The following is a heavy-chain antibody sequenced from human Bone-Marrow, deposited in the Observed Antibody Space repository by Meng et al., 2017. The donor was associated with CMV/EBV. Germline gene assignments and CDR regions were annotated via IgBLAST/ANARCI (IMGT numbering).Heavy chain of an antibody. D-gene: IGHD3-22*01. J-gene: IGHJ4*02. V-gene: IGHV1-18*01. CDR3: QTRDYYDSSGCDY. Sequence: ASVKVSCKASGYTFTSYGISWVRQAPGQGLEWMGWISPYNGNTNYAQNLQGRVTMTTDASTSTAYMELSSLRSEDTAVYYCQTRDYYDSSGCDYCGQATLATVSS. CDR2: ISPYNGNT. CDR1: GYTFTSYG.